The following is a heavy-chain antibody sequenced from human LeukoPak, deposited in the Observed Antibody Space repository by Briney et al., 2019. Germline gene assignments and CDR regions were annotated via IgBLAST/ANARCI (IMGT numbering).Heavy chain of an antibody. D-gene: IGHD4-23*01. Sequence: GGSLRLSCAASGFTFSSYGMHWVRQAPGKGLEWVAFTHSHESDKYYADSVKGRFTISRDNSKNTLYLQMNSLRAEDTAVYYCAKDYGGISGTSYYFDYWGQGTLVTVSS. J-gene: IGHJ4*02. V-gene: IGHV3-30*02. CDR2: THSHESDK. CDR3: AKDYGGISGTSYYFDY. CDR1: GFTFSSYG.